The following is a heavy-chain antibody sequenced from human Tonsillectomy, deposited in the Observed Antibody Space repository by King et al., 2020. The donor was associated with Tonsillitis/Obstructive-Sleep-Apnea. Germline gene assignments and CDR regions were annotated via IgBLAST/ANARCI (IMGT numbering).Heavy chain of an antibody. CDR2: IEYDGSNK. V-gene: IGHV3-30*04. D-gene: IGHD2-15*01. CDR1: RFTFSTFA. Sequence: VQLVESGGGVAQPGSSLRLSCAASRFTFSTFAMHWVRQAPGKGLEWGALIEYDGSNKYYADSVKGRFTISRDNSKNTLYLQMNSLRGDYTAMYICARGDAVVAAPDYWGQGSLVTVSS. J-gene: IGHJ4*02. CDR3: ARGDAVVAAPDY.